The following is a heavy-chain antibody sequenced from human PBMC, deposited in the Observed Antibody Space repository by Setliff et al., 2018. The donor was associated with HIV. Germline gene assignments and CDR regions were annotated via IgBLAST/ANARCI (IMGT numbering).Heavy chain of an antibody. D-gene: IGHD4-17*01. J-gene: IGHJ5*01. CDR1: GDTFTTYF. Sequence: ASVKVSCKAPGDTFTTYFMHWVRQAPGQGLEWMGIINLSSGATTYAQRFQGRVTITADESTSTAYMELRSLRSEDTAVYYCAPDFGDNWFDSWGQGTLVTVSS. CDR3: APDFGDNWFDS. V-gene: IGHV1-46*01. CDR2: INLSSGAT.